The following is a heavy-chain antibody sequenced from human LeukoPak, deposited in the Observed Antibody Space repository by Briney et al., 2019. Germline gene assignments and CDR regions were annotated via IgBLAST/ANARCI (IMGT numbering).Heavy chain of an antibody. D-gene: IGHD1-26*01. J-gene: IGHJ4*02. CDR3: ASNTRASRYFDY. V-gene: IGHV3-30*03. CDR1: GFTFSSYG. CDR2: ISYDGSNK. Sequence: GGSLRLSCAASGFTFSSYGMHWVRQAPGKGLEWVAVISYDGSNKYYADSVKGRFTISRDSSKNTLYLQVDSLRTEDTAVYYCASNTRASRYFDYWGQGTLVTVSS.